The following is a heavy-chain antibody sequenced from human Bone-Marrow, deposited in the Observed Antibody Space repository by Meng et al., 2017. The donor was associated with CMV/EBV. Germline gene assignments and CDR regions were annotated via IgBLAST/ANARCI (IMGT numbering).Heavy chain of an antibody. V-gene: IGHV3-30*14. J-gene: IGHJ6*02. Sequence: GESLKISCVASGSTLSGYNMHWVRQAPGKGLEWVALISYDGSVEYYADSVRGRFTISRDNSKNTLYGHMNSLRPEDTAIYYCARDVTTLGYSGMDGWGQGTTVTVSS. CDR3: ARDVTTLGYSGMDG. CDR1: GSTLSGYN. CDR2: ISYDGSVE. D-gene: IGHD4-11*01.